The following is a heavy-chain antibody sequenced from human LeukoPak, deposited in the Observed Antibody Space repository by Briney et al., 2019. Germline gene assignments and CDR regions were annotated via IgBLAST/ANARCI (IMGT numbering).Heavy chain of an antibody. J-gene: IGHJ6*03. CDR3: ARGGLNYYYYYMDV. V-gene: IGHV4-59*01. Sequence: SETLSLTCTVSGGSISSYYWSWIRQPPGKGLEWIGYIYYSGSTNYNPSLKSRVTISVDTSKNQFSLKLSSVTAADTAVYYCARGGLNYYYYYMDVWGKGTTVTVSS. CDR2: IYYSGST. CDR1: GGSISSYY. D-gene: IGHD3/OR15-3a*01.